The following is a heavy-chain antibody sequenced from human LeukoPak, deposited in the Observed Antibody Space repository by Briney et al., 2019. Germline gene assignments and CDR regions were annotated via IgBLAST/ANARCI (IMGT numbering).Heavy chain of an antibody. CDR1: GFTFSSYA. D-gene: IGHD5-18*01. V-gene: IGHV3-23*01. J-gene: IGHJ5*02. Sequence: GGSLRLSCAASGFTFSSYAMSWVRQAPGKGLEWVSAISGSGGSTYYADSVKGRFTISRDNSKNTLYLQMNSLRAEDTAVYYCAKAGSYSYEGPSTPWGQGTLVTVSS. CDR3: AKAGSYSYEGPSTP. CDR2: ISGSGGST.